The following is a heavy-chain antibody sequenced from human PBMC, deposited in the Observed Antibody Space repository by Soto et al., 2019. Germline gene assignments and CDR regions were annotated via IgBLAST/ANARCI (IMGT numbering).Heavy chain of an antibody. Sequence: SETLSLTCTVSGGSISSGGYYWSWIRQHPGKGLEDIGYIYYSGSTYYKPSLKSRVTISVDTSKNQFSLKLSSVTAADTAVYYCARLGRTGFDGPYYYFDYWGQGTLVTVSS. V-gene: IGHV4-31*03. D-gene: IGHD1-1*01. CDR1: GGSISSGGYY. J-gene: IGHJ4*02. CDR2: IYYSGST. CDR3: ARLGRTGFDGPYYYFDY.